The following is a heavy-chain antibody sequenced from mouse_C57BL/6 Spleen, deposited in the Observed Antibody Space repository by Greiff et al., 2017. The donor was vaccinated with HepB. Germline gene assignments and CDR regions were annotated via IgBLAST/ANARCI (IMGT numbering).Heavy chain of an antibody. D-gene: IGHD1-1*01. CDR2: IDPSDSYT. J-gene: IGHJ1*03. V-gene: IGHV1-69*01. CDR1: GYTFTSYW. CDR3: ARSGDYGSSYYFDV. Sequence: QVQLQQPGAELVMPGASVKLSCKASGYTFTSYWMHWVKQRPGQGLEWIGEIDPSDSYTNYNQKFKGKSTLTVDKSSSTAYMQLSSLTSEDSAVYDCARSGDYGSSYYFDVWGTGTTVTVAS.